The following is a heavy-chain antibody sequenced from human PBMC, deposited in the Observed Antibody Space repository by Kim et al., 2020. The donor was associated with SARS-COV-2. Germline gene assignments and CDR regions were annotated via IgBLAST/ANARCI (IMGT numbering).Heavy chain of an antibody. CDR2: ISYDGSNK. D-gene: IGHD3-10*01. CDR1: GFTFSSYG. CDR3: AKDSIYQLLWFREPNPGWFDP. J-gene: IGHJ5*02. V-gene: IGHV3-30*18. Sequence: GGSLRLSCAASGFTFSSYGMHWVRQAPGKGLEWVAVISYDGSNKYYADSVKGRFTISRDNSKNTLYLQMNSLRAEDTAVYYCAKDSIYQLLWFREPNPGWFDPWGQGTLVTVSS.